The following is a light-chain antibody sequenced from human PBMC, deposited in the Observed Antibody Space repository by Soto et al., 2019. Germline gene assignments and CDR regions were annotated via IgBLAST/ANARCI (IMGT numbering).Light chain of an antibody. CDR3: QQRGSGAWT. CDR1: QSVNVY. CDR2: DTS. J-gene: IGKJ1*01. Sequence: EIVLTQSPGTLTLSPGERATLSCRASQSVNVYFAWYQQKPGQPPRLLIYDTSKRATGVPARFRDSGSGTDLTLTISSLEPEGVAVYYCQQRGSGAWTFGQGNKVEIK. V-gene: IGKV3-11*01.